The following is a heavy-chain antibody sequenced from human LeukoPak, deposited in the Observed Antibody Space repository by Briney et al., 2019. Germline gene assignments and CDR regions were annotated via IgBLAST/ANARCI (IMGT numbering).Heavy chain of an antibody. D-gene: IGHD3-3*01. CDR2: INSDGSST. Sequence: PGGSLRLSCAASGFTFSSYWMHWVRQAPGKGLEWVSRINSDGSSTSYADSVKGRFTISRDNSKNTLYLQMNSLRAEDTAVYYCAKVITIFGVAAHDAFDIWGQGTMVTVSS. CDR3: AKVITIFGVAAHDAFDI. J-gene: IGHJ3*02. V-gene: IGHV3-74*01. CDR1: GFTFSSYW.